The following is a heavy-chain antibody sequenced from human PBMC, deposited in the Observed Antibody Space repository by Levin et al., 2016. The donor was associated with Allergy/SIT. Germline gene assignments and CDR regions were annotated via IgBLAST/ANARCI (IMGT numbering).Heavy chain of an antibody. Sequence: WIRQPPGKGLEWVSYISSSGTTIYYADSVKGRFTISRDNAKNSLYLQMNSLRAEDTAVYYCARDHAYDSSGAGRGYWGQGTLVTVSS. J-gene: IGHJ4*02. CDR2: ISSSGTTI. D-gene: IGHD3-22*01. V-gene: IGHV3-11*01. CDR3: ARDHAYDSSGAGRGY.